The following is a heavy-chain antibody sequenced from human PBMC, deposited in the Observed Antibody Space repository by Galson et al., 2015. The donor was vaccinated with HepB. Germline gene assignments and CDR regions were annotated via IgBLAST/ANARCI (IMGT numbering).Heavy chain of an antibody. CDR1: GYTFTSYA. CDR2: INAGNGNT. D-gene: IGHD1-1*01. J-gene: IGHJ5*02. Sequence: SVKVSCKASGYTFTSYAMHWVRQAPGQRLEWMGWINAGNGNTKYSQKFQGRVTITRDTSASTAYMELSSLRSEDTAVYYCARAGVGWHDPQYNWFDPWGQGTLVTVSS. CDR3: ARAGVGWHDPQYNWFDP. V-gene: IGHV1-3*01.